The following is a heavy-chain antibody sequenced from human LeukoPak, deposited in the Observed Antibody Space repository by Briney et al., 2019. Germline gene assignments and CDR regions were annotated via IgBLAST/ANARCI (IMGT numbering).Heavy chain of an antibody. J-gene: IGHJ4*02. D-gene: IGHD4-17*01. CDR1: GGSISSGDYY. CDR2: IYYSGST. V-gene: IGHV4-30-4*01. CDR3: ARVGTTVTHFDY. Sequence: PSETLSLTCTVSGGSISSGDYYWSWIRQPPGKGLEWIGYIYYSGSTYYNPSLKSRVTISVDTSKNQFSLKLSSVTAADTAVYYCARVGTTVTHFDYWGQGTLVTVSS.